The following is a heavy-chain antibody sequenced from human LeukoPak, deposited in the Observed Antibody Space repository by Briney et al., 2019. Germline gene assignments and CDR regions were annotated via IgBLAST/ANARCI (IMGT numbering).Heavy chain of an antibody. Sequence: ASVKVPCKASGYTFTSYAMHWVRQAPGQRLEWMGWINAGNGNTKYSQKFQGRVTITRDTSASTAYMELSSLRSEDTAVYYCARDIRLDYFDYWGQGTLVTVSS. D-gene: IGHD6-19*01. CDR1: GYTFTSYA. V-gene: IGHV1-3*01. CDR3: ARDIRLDYFDY. J-gene: IGHJ4*02. CDR2: INAGNGNT.